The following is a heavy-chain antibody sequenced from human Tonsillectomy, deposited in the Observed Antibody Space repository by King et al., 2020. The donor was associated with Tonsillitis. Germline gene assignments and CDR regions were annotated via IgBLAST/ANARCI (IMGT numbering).Heavy chain of an antibody. J-gene: IGHJ4*02. Sequence: VQSGAEVKKPGASVKFSCKASGYNFTSYGISWVRQAPGQGLEWMGWISAYSGKTKSAQRFQGRVTMTTDTSTSTAYMELRSLRSDDTAVYYCARDDYYSSSAGWEYWGRGTLVTVSS. CDR2: ISAYSGKT. CDR1: GYNFTSYG. CDR3: ARDDYYSSSAGWEY. V-gene: IGHV1-18*01. D-gene: IGHD6-6*01.